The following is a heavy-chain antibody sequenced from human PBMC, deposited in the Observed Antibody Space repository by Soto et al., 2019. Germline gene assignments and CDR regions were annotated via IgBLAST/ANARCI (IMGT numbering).Heavy chain of an antibody. D-gene: IGHD3-22*01. CDR1: GFTFSIYS. CDR3: ARGLYYYDSSGYWAY. Sequence: EVHLVESGGGLVQPGGSLRLSCAASGFTFSIYSMNWVRQAPGKGLEWVSYISSSSSTIYYADSVKGRFTISRDNATNSLYLQMTSLRDEDTAVYYCARGLYYYDSSGYWAYWGLGTLVNVSS. V-gene: IGHV3-48*02. J-gene: IGHJ1*01. CDR2: ISSSSSTI.